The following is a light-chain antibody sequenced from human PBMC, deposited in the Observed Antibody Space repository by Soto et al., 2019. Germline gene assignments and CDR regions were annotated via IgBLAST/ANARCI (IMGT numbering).Light chain of an antibody. CDR3: CSYAGRNNFV. CDR2: EDN. J-gene: IGLJ2*01. V-gene: IGLV2-23*02. CDR1: SSDIGTFNL. Sequence: QSALTQPASVSGSPGQSITISCTGTSSDIGTFNLVSWYQQLPGKAPKLMIYEDNKRPSGISNRFSGSKSGNTPSLTLSGLQAEDEADYYCCSYAGRNNFVFGGGTKVTVL.